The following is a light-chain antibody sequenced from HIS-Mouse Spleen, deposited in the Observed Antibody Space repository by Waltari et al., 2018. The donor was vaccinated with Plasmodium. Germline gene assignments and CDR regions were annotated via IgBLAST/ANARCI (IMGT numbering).Light chain of an antibody. Sequence: QSVLTQPPSVSAAPGQKVTISCSGSSSNIGNNYVSWYQQLPGTAPKLLIYDNNTRPSGIPDRFSGSKSGTSATLCITGLQTGDEADYYCGTWDSSLSAGVVFGGGTKLTVL. CDR1: SSNIGNNY. CDR3: GTWDSSLSAGVV. J-gene: IGLJ2*01. V-gene: IGLV1-51*01. CDR2: DNN.